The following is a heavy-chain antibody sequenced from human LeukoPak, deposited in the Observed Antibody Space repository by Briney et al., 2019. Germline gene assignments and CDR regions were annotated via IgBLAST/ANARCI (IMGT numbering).Heavy chain of an antibody. CDR1: GFTFSRYG. J-gene: IGHJ4*02. V-gene: IGHV3-30*18. Sequence: GRSLRLSCAASGFTFSRYGMQWVRQAPGKGLEWVAIITYDGTDKNYADSVKGRFTISRDNSKSTVYLQMNSLRAEVTAVFYCAKSWGVEYSSGFYIGVDYWGQGTLVTVSS. CDR2: ITYDGTDK. CDR3: AKSWGVEYSSGFYIGVDY. D-gene: IGHD3-22*01.